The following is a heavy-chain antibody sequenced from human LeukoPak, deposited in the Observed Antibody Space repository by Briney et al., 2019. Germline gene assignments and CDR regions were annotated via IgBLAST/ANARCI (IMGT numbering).Heavy chain of an antibody. V-gene: IGHV3-9*01. CDR2: ISWNSGSI. CDR1: GFTFDDYA. Sequence: GRSLRLSCAASGFTFDDYAMHWVWQAPGKGLEWVSGISWNSGSIGYADSVKGRFTISRDNAKNSLYLQMNSLRAEDTALYYCAKDGGSGSYYPSPFDYWGQGTLVTVSS. D-gene: IGHD1-26*01. CDR3: AKDGGSGSYYPSPFDY. J-gene: IGHJ4*02.